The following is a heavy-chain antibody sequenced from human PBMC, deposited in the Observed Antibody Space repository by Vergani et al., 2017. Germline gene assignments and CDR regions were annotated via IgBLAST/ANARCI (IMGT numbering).Heavy chain of an antibody. Sequence: QVQLVESGGGVVQPGGSLTLPCAASGFTFNSYGMHWVRQAPGKGLEWVASIRSDESRRYYGDSMEGPFTISRDNSKNTLYLQMKSLRPEDTAVYYCAKEGGGYCSGGTCYPEYWGQGTLVIVSS. D-gene: IGHD2-15*01. V-gene: IGHV3-30*02. CDR3: AKEGGGYCSGGTCYPEY. CDR1: GFTFNSYG. CDR2: IRSDESRR. J-gene: IGHJ4*02.